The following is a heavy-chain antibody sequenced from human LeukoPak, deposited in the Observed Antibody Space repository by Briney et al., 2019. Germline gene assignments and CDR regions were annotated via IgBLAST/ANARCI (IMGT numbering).Heavy chain of an antibody. Sequence: ASVKVSCKASGYTFTSYGFSWVRQAPGQGLEWMGWMNPNSGNTGYAQKFQGRVTITRNTSISTAYMELSSLRSEDTAVYYCARLYLPATRFDYWGQGTLVTVSS. J-gene: IGHJ4*02. D-gene: IGHD5-24*01. V-gene: IGHV1-8*03. CDR3: ARLYLPATRFDY. CDR1: GYTFTSYG. CDR2: MNPNSGNT.